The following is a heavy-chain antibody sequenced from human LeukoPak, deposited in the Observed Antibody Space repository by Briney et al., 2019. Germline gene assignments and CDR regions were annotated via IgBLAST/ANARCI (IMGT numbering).Heavy chain of an antibody. Sequence: SETLSLTCAVYGGSFSGYYWSWIRQPPGKGLEWIGEINHSGSTNYNPSLKSRVTISVDTSKNQFSLKLSSVTAADTAVYYCARGLAAEAFDIWGQGTMVTVSS. CDR2: INHSGST. CDR3: ARGLAAEAFDI. J-gene: IGHJ3*02. CDR1: GGSFSGYY. V-gene: IGHV4-34*01. D-gene: IGHD6-25*01.